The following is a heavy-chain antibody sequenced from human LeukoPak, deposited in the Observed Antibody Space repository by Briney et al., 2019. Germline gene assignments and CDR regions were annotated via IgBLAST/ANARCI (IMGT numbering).Heavy chain of an antibody. CDR2: MSHDGTHK. V-gene: IGHV3-30-3*01. CDR1: GFTFSSYA. CDR3: VSGSSSWYGPDY. J-gene: IGHJ4*02. Sequence: GGSLRLSCAASGFTFSSYAMHWVRQAPGKGLEWVAVMSHDGTHKYYADSVKGRFTISRDNSKNTLYLQMNSLRAEDTAVYYCVSGSSSWYGPDYWGQGTLVTVSS. D-gene: IGHD6-13*01.